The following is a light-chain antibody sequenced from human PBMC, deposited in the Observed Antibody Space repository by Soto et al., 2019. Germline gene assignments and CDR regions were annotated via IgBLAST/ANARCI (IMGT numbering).Light chain of an antibody. CDR2: NDR. J-gene: IGLJ2*01. CDR3: QVWDISSDHVV. V-gene: IGLV3-21*02. Sequence: SYELTQPPSVSVAPGQTARITCGGNNIRSKSVHWYQQKPGQAPVLVVYNDRDRPSGIPDRFSGSNSGNTATLTIGRVEAGDEADYYCQVWDISSDHVVFGGGTKLTVL. CDR1: NIRSKS.